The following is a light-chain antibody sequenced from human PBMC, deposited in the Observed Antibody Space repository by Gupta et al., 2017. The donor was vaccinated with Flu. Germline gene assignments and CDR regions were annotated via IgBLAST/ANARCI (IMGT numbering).Light chain of an antibody. CDR2: GNT. J-gene: IGLJ2*01. CDR1: SSNIGAYYD. Sequence: QSVLTQPPSVAGAPGQRVPISCTGSSSNIGAYYDVHWYQQVPGTVPKLLIFGNTNRPSGVPDRFSGSKSGTSASLVITGLQAGDEADYYCQSYDSSLSGVVFGGGTKLTVL. V-gene: IGLV1-40*01. CDR3: QSYDSSLSGVV.